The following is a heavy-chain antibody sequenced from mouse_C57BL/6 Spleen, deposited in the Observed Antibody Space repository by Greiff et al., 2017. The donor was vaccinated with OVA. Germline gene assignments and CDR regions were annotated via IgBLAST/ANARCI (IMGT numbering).Heavy chain of an antibody. Sequence: QVQLQQSGAELVKPGASVKLSCKASGYTFTSYWMQWVKQRPGQGLEWIGEIDPSDSYTNYNQKFKGKATLTVDTSSSTAYMQLSSLTSEDSAVYYCARRPYGSSGAMDYWGQGTSVTVSS. CDR1: GYTFTSYW. V-gene: IGHV1-50*01. CDR3: ARRPYGSSGAMDY. J-gene: IGHJ4*01. D-gene: IGHD1-1*01. CDR2: IDPSDSYT.